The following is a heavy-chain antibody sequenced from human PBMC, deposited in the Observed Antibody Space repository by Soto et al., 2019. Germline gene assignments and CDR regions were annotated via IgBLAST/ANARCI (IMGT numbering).Heavy chain of an antibody. CDR1: GYDFTTYG. D-gene: IGHD3-10*01. V-gene: IGHV1-18*01. Sequence: QVHLVQSGAEVKKPGASVKVSCKGSGYDFTTYGITWVRQAPGQGLEWMAWISAHNGNTDYAQKLQGRVTVTRDTSTSTAYMEPRSLRSDDTAGYCCGGGRYGAYWGQGALVTVSS. CDR2: ISAHNGNT. CDR3: GGGRYGAY. J-gene: IGHJ4*02.